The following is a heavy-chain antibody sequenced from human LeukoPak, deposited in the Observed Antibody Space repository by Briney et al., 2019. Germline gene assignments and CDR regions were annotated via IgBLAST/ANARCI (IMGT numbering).Heavy chain of an antibody. CDR3: AREIAAAGMSPYFDY. CDR2: INPSGGST. V-gene: IGHV1-46*01. D-gene: IGHD6-13*01. Sequence: ASVKVSCKASGYTFTSYYMHWVRQAPGQGLEWMGIINPSGGSTSYAQKFQGRVTMTRDTSTSTVYMELSSLRSEDTAVYYCAREIAAAGMSPYFDYWGQGTLVTVSS. J-gene: IGHJ4*02. CDR1: GYTFTSYY.